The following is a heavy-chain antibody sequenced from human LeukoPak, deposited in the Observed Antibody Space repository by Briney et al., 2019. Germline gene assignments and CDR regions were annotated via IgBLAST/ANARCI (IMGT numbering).Heavy chain of an antibody. V-gene: IGHV4-59*01. CDR2: IYYSGST. CDR3: ARDQTGDFDY. CDR1: GGSISSYY. D-gene: IGHD7-27*01. J-gene: IGHJ4*02. Sequence: KPSETLSLTCTVSGGSISSYYWSWLRQPPGKGLEWLGYIYYSGSTNYNPSLKSRVTISVDTSKNQFSLKLSSVTAADTAVYYCARDQTGDFDYWGQGTLVTVSS.